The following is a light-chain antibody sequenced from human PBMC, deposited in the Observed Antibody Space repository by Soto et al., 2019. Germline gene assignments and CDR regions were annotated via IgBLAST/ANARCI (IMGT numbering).Light chain of an antibody. CDR3: QSYDSSLSFYV. Sequence: QSVLTQPPSVSGAPVQRVTISCTGSSSNIGAGYDVHWYQQLPGTAPKLLIYGNSNRPSGVPDRFSGSKSGTSASRAITGLQAEDEADYYCQSYDSSLSFYVFGTGTKLTVL. CDR2: GNS. CDR1: SSNIGAGYD. J-gene: IGLJ1*01. V-gene: IGLV1-40*01.